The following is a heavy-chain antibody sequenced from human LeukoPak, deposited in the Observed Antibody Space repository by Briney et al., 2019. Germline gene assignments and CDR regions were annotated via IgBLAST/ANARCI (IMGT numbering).Heavy chain of an antibody. CDR3: ARGKPDYYDSSGYQLWDDY. Sequence: AASVKVSCKASGYTFTSYDINWVRQATGQGLEWMGWMNPNSGNTGYAQKFQGRVTMTRNTSISTAYMELSSLRSEDTAVYYCARGKPDYYDSSGYQLWDDYWGQGTLVTVSS. V-gene: IGHV1-8*01. D-gene: IGHD3-22*01. CDR2: MNPNSGNT. J-gene: IGHJ4*02. CDR1: GYTFTSYD.